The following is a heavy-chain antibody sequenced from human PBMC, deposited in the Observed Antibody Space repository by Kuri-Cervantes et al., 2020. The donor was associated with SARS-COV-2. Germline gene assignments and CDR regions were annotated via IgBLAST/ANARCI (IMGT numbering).Heavy chain of an antibody. Sequence: ESLKISCTVSGASIGSTGSYWGWIRQPPGKAKEWIGSIKYSGSTFYNPSLKSRVTFSVDTSKNQFSLKLSSMTAADTAVYYCARSFMVASYFDYWGQGILVTVSS. J-gene: IGHJ4*02. CDR3: ARSFMVASYFDY. CDR1: GASIGSTGSY. V-gene: IGHV4-39*01. D-gene: IGHD5-12*01. CDR2: IKYSGST.